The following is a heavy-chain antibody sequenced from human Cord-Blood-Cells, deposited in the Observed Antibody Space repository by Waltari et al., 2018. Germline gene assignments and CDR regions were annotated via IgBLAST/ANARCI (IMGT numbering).Heavy chain of an antibody. Sequence: QLQLQDSGPGLVTPSETLSLTCTVSGGSISSSSYYWGWIRQPPGQGLEWIGSIYYSGSTYYNPSLKSRVTISVDTSKNQFSLKLSSVTAADTAVYYCARPEVYGDYQPYYYYGMDVWGQGTTVTVSS. D-gene: IGHD4-17*01. CDR3: ARPEVYGDYQPYYYYGMDV. CDR1: GGSISSSSYY. J-gene: IGHJ6*02. CDR2: IYYSGST. V-gene: IGHV4-39*01.